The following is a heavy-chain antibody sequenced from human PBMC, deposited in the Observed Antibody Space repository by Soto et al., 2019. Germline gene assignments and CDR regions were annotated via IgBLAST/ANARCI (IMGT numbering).Heavy chain of an antibody. CDR2: IYYSGST. D-gene: IGHD3-10*01. V-gene: IGHV4-39*01. J-gene: IGHJ5*02. CDR1: GGSISSSSYY. CDR3: AKDDRAWFDP. Sequence: PSETLSLTCTVSGGSISSSSYYWGWIRQPPGKGLEWIGSIYYSGSTYYNPSLKSRVTISVDTSKNQFSLKLSSVTAADTAVYYCAKDDRAWFDPWGQGTLVTVS.